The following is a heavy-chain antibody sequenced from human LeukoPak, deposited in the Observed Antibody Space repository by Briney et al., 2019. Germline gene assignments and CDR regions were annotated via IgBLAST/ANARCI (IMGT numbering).Heavy chain of an antibody. V-gene: IGHV3-74*01. D-gene: IGHD3-22*01. CDR2: ISSDGTYT. CDR1: GFTFSSHL. Sequence: GGSLRLSCAASGFTFSSHLMHWVRQAPGKGLVWVSRISSDGTYTNYADSVRGRFTISRDNAKNTLYLQMNSLRAEDTAVYYCTRDPPRTAPDYYDSSGYYYVTYWGQGTLVTVSS. J-gene: IGHJ4*02. CDR3: TRDPPRTAPDYYDSSGYYYVTY.